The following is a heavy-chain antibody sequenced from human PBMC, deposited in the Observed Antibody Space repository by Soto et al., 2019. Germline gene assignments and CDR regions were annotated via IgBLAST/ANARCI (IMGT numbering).Heavy chain of an antibody. J-gene: IGHJ5*02. D-gene: IGHD4-17*01. V-gene: IGHV1-3*01. CDR3: AREVVCGDYEEPMWFDP. CDR1: GYTFTSYA. CDR2: INAGNGNT. Sequence: QVQLVQSGAEVKKPGASVKVSCKACGYTFTSYAMHWVRQAPGQRLEWMGWINAGNGNTKYSQKFQGRVTITRDTSSSTAYMELSSLRSEDTAVYYCAREVVCGDYEEPMWFDPWGQGTLVTVSS.